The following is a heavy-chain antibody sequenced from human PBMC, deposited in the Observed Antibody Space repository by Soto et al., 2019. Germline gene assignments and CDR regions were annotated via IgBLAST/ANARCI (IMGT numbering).Heavy chain of an antibody. CDR3: AKTSMTSVVGTEECDP. Sequence: EVLLLESGGRLVQPGGSLRLSCAASGFTFSDFAMNWVRQAPGKGLEWVSSISDRGGGTYYADSVKGRFTISRDNSKNTLYLQMKSLRAADPAVYYCAKTSMTSVVGTEECDPWGQGTLFTVSS. D-gene: IGHD6-13*01. J-gene: IGHJ5*02. CDR2: ISDRGGGT. CDR1: GFTFSDFA. V-gene: IGHV3-23*01.